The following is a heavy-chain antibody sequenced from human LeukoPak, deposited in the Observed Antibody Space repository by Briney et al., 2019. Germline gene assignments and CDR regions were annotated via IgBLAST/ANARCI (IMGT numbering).Heavy chain of an antibody. D-gene: IGHD5-18*01. CDR1: GYTFTSYY. CDR2: INPSGGST. V-gene: IGHV1-46*01. CDR3: ARDLGDTAMPSNWFDP. Sequence: ASVKVSCKASGYTFTSYYMHWVRQAPGQGLEXXXXINPSGGSTSYAQKFQGRVTMTRDTSTSTVYMELSSLRSEDTAVYYCARDLGDTAMPSNWFDPWGQGTLVTVSS. J-gene: IGHJ5*02.